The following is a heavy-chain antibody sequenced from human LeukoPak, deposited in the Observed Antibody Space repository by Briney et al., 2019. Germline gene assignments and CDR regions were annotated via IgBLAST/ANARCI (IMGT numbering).Heavy chain of an antibody. D-gene: IGHD2-15*01. CDR2: IRYDGSNK. CDR3: ARPVVAATPPDTFDI. Sequence: GGSLRLSCAASGFTFSSYGMHWVRQAPGKGLEWVAFIRYDGSNKYYADSVKGRFTISRDNSKNTLYLQMNSLRAEDTAVYYCARPVVAATPPDTFDIWGQGTMVTVSS. CDR1: GFTFSSYG. J-gene: IGHJ3*02. V-gene: IGHV3-30*02.